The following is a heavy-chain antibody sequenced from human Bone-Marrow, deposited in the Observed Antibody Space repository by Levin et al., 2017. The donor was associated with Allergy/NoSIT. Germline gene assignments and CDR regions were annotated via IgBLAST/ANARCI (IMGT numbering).Heavy chain of an antibody. CDR1: GFTFSRYN. CDR2: ISENSSTI. CDR3: ARDYYASRGHYYGLAFDF. D-gene: IGHD3-22*01. Sequence: GESLKISCVTSGFTFSRYNMNWVRQAPGKGLEWVSYISENSSTIYYSNSVKGRFAISRNNAKNSVDLQMNSLRVEDTAMYFCARDYYASRGHYYGLAFDFWGRGTVVTVSS. J-gene: IGHJ3*01. V-gene: IGHV3-48*04.